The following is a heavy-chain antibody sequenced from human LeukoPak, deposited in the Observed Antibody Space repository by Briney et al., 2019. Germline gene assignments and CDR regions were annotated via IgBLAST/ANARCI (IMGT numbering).Heavy chain of an antibody. Sequence: GGSLRLSCAASGFTFSTYAMSWVRQAPGKGLEWVAAFSGSADGTYYADSVKGRFTISRDNSKNTLYLQMNSLRAEDTAVYYCAKKYGDYRAFDYWGQGTLVTVSS. CDR3: AKKYGDYRAFDY. D-gene: IGHD4-17*01. J-gene: IGHJ4*02. CDR2: FSGSADGT. CDR1: GFTFSTYA. V-gene: IGHV3-23*01.